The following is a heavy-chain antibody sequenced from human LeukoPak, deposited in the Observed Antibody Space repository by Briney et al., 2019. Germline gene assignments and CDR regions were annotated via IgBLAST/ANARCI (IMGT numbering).Heavy chain of an antibody. CDR1: GDSISKEFYC. CDR2: IYYSGST. V-gene: IGHV4-31*03. Sequence: PSETLSLTCTVSGDSISKEFYCWAWIRQPPGKGLEWIGYIYYSGSTYYNPSLKSRLTISVDASKNQFSLNLSSVTAADTAVYYCARDEGGNNYFDPWGQGTLVTVSS. D-gene: IGHD1-26*01. CDR3: ARDEGGNNYFDP. J-gene: IGHJ5*02.